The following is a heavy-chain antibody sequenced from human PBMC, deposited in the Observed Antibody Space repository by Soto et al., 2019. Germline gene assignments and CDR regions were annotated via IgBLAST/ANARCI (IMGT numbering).Heavy chain of an antibody. CDR2: ISSSSSTI. Sequence: EVQLVESGGGLVQPGGSLRLSCAASGFTFSSYSMKWVRQAPGKGLEWVSYISSSSSTIYYADSVKGRFTISRDNAKNSLYLQMNSLRAEDTAVYYCASRYPYDFWSGRSDDAFDIWGQGTMVTVSS. J-gene: IGHJ3*02. V-gene: IGHV3-48*01. CDR3: ASRYPYDFWSGRSDDAFDI. CDR1: GFTFSSYS. D-gene: IGHD3-3*01.